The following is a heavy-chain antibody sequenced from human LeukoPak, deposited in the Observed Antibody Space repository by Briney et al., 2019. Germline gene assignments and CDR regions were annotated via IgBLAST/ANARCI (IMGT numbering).Heavy chain of an antibody. CDR1: GFTFSSYW. CDR3: ARDHITIFGVALDY. D-gene: IGHD3-3*01. Sequence: PGGSLRLSCAASGFTFSSYWMSWVRQAPGKGLEWVANIKQDGSEKYYVDSVKGRFTISRDNAKNSLYLQMNSLRAEDTAVYYCARDHITIFGVALDYWGQGTLVTVSS. V-gene: IGHV3-7*01. CDR2: IKQDGSEK. J-gene: IGHJ4*02.